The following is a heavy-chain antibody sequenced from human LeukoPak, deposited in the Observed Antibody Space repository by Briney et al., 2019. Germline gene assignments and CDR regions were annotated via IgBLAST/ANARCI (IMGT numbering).Heavy chain of an antibody. V-gene: IGHV3-7*01. CDR2: INPDGRDT. CDR1: GFTFNRCW. CDR3: TSWGDTTAEYFQR. D-gene: IGHD2-21*02. J-gene: IGHJ1*01. Sequence: PGGSLRLSCVVSGFTFNRCWMNWVRQAPGKGLEWVAHINPDGRDTYYMDSVKGRFTISRGNAQNSMYLQMNSLRVEDTAVYYCTSWGDTTAEYFQRWGQGTLVTVSS.